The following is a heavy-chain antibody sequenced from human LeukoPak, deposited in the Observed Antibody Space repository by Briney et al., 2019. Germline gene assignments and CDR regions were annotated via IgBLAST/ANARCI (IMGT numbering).Heavy chain of an antibody. V-gene: IGHV3-7*03. CDR3: AREDLNNWFDP. CDR2: IKEDGSEK. CDR1: GFTFSYYS. Sequence: GGSLRLSCVASGFTFSYYSMSWVRQAPGKGLEWVANIKEDGSEKYYVDSVKGRFTISRDNAKNSLYLQMNGLRAEDTAVYYCAREDLNNWFDPWGQGTLVTVSS. D-gene: IGHD3-3*01. J-gene: IGHJ5*02.